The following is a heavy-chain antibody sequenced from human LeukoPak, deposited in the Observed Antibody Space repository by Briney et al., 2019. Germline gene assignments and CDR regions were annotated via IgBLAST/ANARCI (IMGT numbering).Heavy chain of an antibody. Sequence: SETLSLTCAVSGNSISNTYYWGWIRQPPGKELEWIGSIYNSGSTHYNPSLKSRVTISVDTSKNQFSLKLSSVTAADTAVYYCARNSSGNYFDYCGQGTLVTVSS. CDR3: ARNSSGNYFDY. CDR1: GNSISNTYY. V-gene: IGHV4-38-2*01. D-gene: IGHD1-26*01. CDR2: IYNSGST. J-gene: IGHJ4*02.